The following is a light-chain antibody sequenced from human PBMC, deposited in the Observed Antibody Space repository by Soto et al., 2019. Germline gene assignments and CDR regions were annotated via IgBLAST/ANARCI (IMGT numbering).Light chain of an antibody. J-gene: IGLJ2*01. CDR2: GNS. Sequence: VVTQPPSVSGAPGQRVTISCTGSSSNIGAGYDVHWYQQLPGTAPKLLIYGNSNRPSGVPDRFSGSKSGTSASLAITGLQAEDEADYYCQSYDSSLSGSVFGGGTKVTVL. V-gene: IGLV1-40*01. CDR1: SSNIGAGYD. CDR3: QSYDSSLSGSV.